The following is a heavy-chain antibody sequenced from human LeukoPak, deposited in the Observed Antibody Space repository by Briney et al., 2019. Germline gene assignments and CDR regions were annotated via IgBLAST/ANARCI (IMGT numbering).Heavy chain of an antibody. J-gene: IGHJ5*02. D-gene: IGHD1-26*01. CDR3: ARSGSYFDWFDP. Sequence: ASVKVSCKASGYTFTSYDINWVRQATGQGLEWMGWMNPNSGNTGYAQKFQGRVTMTRNTSISTAYMELSSLRSEDTAVYYCARSGSYFDWFDPWSQGTLVTVSS. CDR2: MNPNSGNT. CDR1: GYTFTSYD. V-gene: IGHV1-8*01.